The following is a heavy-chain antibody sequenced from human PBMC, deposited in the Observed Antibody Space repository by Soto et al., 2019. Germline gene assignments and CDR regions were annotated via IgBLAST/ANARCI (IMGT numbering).Heavy chain of an antibody. D-gene: IGHD5-12*01. CDR1: RFTFSSYA. J-gene: IGHJ6*02. CDR2: ISGSGAST. CDR3: AKGGGYDVTGYYYGMDV. Sequence: GGSLRLSXAASRFTFSSYAMTWVRQAPGKGLEWVSSISGSGASTYYADSVKGRFTISRDNSRNTVYLQMSSLRAEDTAVYYCAKGGGYDVTGYYYGMDVWGQGTTVTVSS. V-gene: IGHV3-23*01.